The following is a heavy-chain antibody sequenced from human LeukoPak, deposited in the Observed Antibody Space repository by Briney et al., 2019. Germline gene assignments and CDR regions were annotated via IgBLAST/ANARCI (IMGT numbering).Heavy chain of an antibody. J-gene: IGHJ6*02. CDR3: AKDGAVADQPLVYYYYYGMDV. CDR2: IASDGSST. V-gene: IGHV3-74*01. D-gene: IGHD6-19*01. CDR1: GFTFSSYW. Sequence: GGSLRLSCAASGFTFSSYWMNWVRQAPGKGLVWVSRIASDGSSTTYADSVKGRFSISRDNAKNTLYLQMNSLRAEDTAVYYCAKDGAVADQPLVYYYYYGMDVWGQGTTVTVSS.